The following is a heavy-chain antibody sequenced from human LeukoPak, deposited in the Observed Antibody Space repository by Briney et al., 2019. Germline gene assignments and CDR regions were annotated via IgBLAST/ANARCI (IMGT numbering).Heavy chain of an antibody. J-gene: IGHJ5*02. CDR3: AVHSGSYYVGWFDP. Sequence: SVKVSCKASGGTSSSYAISWVRQAPGQGLEWMGGIIPIFGTANYAQKFQGRVTITTDESTSTAYMELSSLRSEDTAVYYCAVHSGSYYVGWFDPWGQGTLVIVSS. V-gene: IGHV1-69*05. D-gene: IGHD1-26*01. CDR1: GGTSSSYA. CDR2: IIPIFGTA.